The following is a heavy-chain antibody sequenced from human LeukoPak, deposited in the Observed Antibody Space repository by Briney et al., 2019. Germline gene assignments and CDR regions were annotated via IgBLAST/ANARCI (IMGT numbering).Heavy chain of an antibody. J-gene: IGHJ3*02. D-gene: IGHD3-16*01. V-gene: IGHV1-46*01. Sequence: ASVKVSCKASGYTFTSYYMHWVRQAPGQGLEWMGIINPSGRSTSYAQKFQGRVTMTRDMSTSTVYMELSSLRSEDTAVYYCARDRFARRYDYVWGSYGQSQIDAFDIWGQGTMVTVSS. CDR1: GYTFTSYY. CDR2: INPSGRST. CDR3: ARDRFARRYDYVWGSYGQSQIDAFDI.